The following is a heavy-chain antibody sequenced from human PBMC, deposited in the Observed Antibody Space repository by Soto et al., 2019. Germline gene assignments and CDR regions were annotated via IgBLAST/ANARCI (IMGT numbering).Heavy chain of an antibody. Sequence: EVQLVESGGGLVQPGGSLRLSCAASGFTFSSYWMHWVRQAPGKGLVWVSRINSDGSSTSYADSVKGRFTISRDNAKNTLYLKMNSLRAEDTAVYYCARDAKLLDYYYGMDVWGQGTTVTVSS. CDR2: INSDGSST. CDR3: ARDAKLLDYYYGMDV. V-gene: IGHV3-74*01. CDR1: GFTFSSYW. J-gene: IGHJ6*02.